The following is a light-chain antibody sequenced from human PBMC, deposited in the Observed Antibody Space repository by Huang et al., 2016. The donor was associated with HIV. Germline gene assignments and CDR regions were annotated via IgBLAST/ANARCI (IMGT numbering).Light chain of an antibody. Sequence: EVLLTQSPATLSVSPGERATLSCRASQSVSTNLDWYQQKPGQAPRLLIYGAATRATGVPARFSGRGAGTEFTLTSSSLQSGDSAVYYWRQYKGWPPLFTFGPGTKVDIK. CDR2: GAA. CDR1: QSVSTN. V-gene: IGKV3-15*01. CDR3: RQYKGWPPLFT. J-gene: IGKJ3*01.